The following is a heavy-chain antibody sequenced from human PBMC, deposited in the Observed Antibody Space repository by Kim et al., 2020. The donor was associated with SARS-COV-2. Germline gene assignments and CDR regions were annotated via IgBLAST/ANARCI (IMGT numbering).Heavy chain of an antibody. D-gene: IGHD3-22*01. CDR1: GGSISSGSYY. CDR2: IYTSGST. CDR3: ARGEVSGYYREARYYYGMDV. Sequence: SETLSLTCTVSGGSISSGSYYWSWIRQPAGKGLEWIGRIYTSGSTNYNPSLKSRVTISVDTSKNQFSLKLSSVTAADTAVYYCARGEVSGYYREARYYYGMDVWGQGTTVTVSS. J-gene: IGHJ6*02. V-gene: IGHV4-61*02.